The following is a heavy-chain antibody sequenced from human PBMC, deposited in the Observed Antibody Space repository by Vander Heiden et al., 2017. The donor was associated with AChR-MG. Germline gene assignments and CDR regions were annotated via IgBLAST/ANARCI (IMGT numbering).Heavy chain of an antibody. CDR1: GFTFSSYA. J-gene: IGHJ4*02. V-gene: IGHV3-23*01. CDR3: ANAPGGYSGYDSGYYFDY. Sequence: EVQLLESGGGLVQPGGSLRLSCAASGFTFSSYAMSWVRQAPGKGLEWVSAISGSGGSTYYADSVKGRVTISRDNSKNTLYLQMNSLRAEETAVYYCANAPGGYSGYDSGYYFDYWGQGTLVTVSS. D-gene: IGHD5-12*01. CDR2: ISGSGGST.